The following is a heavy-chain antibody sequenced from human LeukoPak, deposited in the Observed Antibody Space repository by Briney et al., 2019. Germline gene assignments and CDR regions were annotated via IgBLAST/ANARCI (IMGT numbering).Heavy chain of an antibody. CDR1: GGSFSGYY. J-gene: IGHJ4*02. D-gene: IGHD6-25*01. CDR3: VRGAATVDY. CDR2: INHSGRT. V-gene: IGHV4-34*01. Sequence: SETLSLTCAVYGGSFSGYYWSWIRQPPGKGLEWIGEINHSGRTNYNPSLKSRVTMSVDTSKNQLSLKLSSVTAADTAVYYRVRGAATVDYWGQGTLVTVSS.